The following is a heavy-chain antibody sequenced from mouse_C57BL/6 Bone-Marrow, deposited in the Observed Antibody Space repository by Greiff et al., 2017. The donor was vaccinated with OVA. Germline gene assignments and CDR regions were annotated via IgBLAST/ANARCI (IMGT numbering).Heavy chain of an antibody. J-gene: IGHJ3*01. CDR1: GFTFSDYG. Sequence: EVMLVESGGGLVKPGGSLKLSCAASGFTFSDYGMHWVRQAPEKGLEWVAYISSGSSTIYYADTVKGRFTISRDNAKNTLFLQMTSLRSEDVAMYYCARQLGRGRAWFAYWGQGTLVTVSA. CDR3: ARQLGRGRAWFAY. CDR2: ISSGSSTI. D-gene: IGHD4-1*01. V-gene: IGHV5-17*01.